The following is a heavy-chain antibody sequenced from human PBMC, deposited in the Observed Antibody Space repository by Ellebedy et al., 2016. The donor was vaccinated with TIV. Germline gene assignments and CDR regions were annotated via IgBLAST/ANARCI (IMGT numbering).Heavy chain of an antibody. Sequence: SETLSLTCTVSGGSISSSSYYWGWIRQHPGKGLEWIGYIYYSGSTYYNPSLKRRVTISVDTSKNQFSLKLRSVTAADTAVYYCARENYYDSRGYSDYWGQGTLVTVSS. D-gene: IGHD3-22*01. CDR2: IYYSGST. J-gene: IGHJ4*02. CDR3: ARENYYDSRGYSDY. V-gene: IGHV4-31*03. CDR1: GGSISSSSYY.